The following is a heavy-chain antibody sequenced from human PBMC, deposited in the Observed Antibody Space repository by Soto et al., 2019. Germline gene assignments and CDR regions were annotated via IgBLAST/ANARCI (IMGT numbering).Heavy chain of an antibody. Sequence: PGGSLRLSCAASGFTFSSYWMSWVRQAPGKGLEWVANIKQDGSEKYYVDSVKGRFTISRDNAKNSLYLQMNSLRAEDTAVYYCARASSSPVTARYYYYYYMDVWGKGTTVTVSS. D-gene: IGHD6-19*01. J-gene: IGHJ6*03. CDR3: ARASSSPVTARYYYYYYMDV. V-gene: IGHV3-7*01. CDR2: IKQDGSEK. CDR1: GFTFSSYW.